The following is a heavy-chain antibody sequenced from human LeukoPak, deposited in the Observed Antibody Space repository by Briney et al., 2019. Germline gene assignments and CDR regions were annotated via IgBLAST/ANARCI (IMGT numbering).Heavy chain of an antibody. D-gene: IGHD6-19*01. CDR2: IYYSGST. V-gene: IGHV4-59*08. CDR3: ARHRWEAVAGTYYYYGMDV. Sequence: SETLSLTCTVSGGSISSYYWSWIRQPPGKGLEWIGYIYYSGSTNYNPSPKSRVTISVDTSKNQFSLKLSSVTAADTAVYYCARHRWEAVAGTYYYYGMDVWGQGTTVTVSS. J-gene: IGHJ6*02. CDR1: GGSISSYY.